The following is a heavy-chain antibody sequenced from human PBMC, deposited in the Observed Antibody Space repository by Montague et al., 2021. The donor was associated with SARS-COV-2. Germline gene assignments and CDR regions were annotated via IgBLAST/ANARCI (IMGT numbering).Heavy chain of an antibody. CDR2: IFNSGST. CDR1: GGSISSYY. CDR3: VRVGVSNWYSFFDY. Sequence: SETLSLTCTVSGGSISSYYWSWIRQPRGKGLEWIGYIFNSGSTNXNPSLKSRVTISVDTSKNQLSLRLRSVTAADTAVYYCVRVGVSNWYSFFDYWGQGTLVTVSS. D-gene: IGHD6-13*01. J-gene: IGHJ4*02. V-gene: IGHV4-59*01.